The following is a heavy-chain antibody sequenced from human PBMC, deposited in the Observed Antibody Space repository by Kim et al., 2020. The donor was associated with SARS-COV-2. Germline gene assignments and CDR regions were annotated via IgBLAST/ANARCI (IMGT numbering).Heavy chain of an antibody. CDR2: IFTTGGT. D-gene: IGHD6-19*01. V-gene: IGHV4-4*07. CDR3: ARETGWPRYYFDY. Sequence: SETLSLTCTVSGGSISTYYWSWIRQPAGKGLEWIGRIFTTGGTNYNPSLESRVTMSVDTSKNQFSLKLSSATAADTAVYYCARETGWPRYYFDYWGQGTLVTVSS. J-gene: IGHJ4*02. CDR1: GGSISTYY.